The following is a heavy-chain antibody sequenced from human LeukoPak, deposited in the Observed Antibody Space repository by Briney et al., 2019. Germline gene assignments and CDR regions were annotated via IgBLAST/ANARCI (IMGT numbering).Heavy chain of an antibody. CDR2: INHSGST. J-gene: IGHJ5*02. CDR3: ARGTSTNKNWFDP. Sequence: SETLSLTCAVYGGSFSGYYWSWIRQPPGKGLEWIGEINHSGSTNYNPSLKSRVTISVDTSKNQFSLKLSSVTAADTAVYYCARGTSTNKNWFDPWGQRTLVTVSS. D-gene: IGHD1/OR15-1a*01. CDR1: GGSFSGYY. V-gene: IGHV4-34*01.